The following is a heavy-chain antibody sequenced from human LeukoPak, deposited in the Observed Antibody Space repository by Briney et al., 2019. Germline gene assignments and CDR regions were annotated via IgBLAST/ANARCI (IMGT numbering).Heavy chain of an antibody. CDR1: GGSFSGYY. V-gene: IGHV4-34*01. J-gene: IGHJ4*02. CDR2: INHSGST. D-gene: IGHD5-12*01. CDR3: ARAPDSGYDYIDY. Sequence: SETLSLTCAVYGGSFSGYYWSWIRQPPGKELEWIGEINHSGSTNYNPSLKSRVTISVDTSKNQFSLKLSSVTAADTAVYYCARAPDSGYDYIDYWGQGTLVTVSS.